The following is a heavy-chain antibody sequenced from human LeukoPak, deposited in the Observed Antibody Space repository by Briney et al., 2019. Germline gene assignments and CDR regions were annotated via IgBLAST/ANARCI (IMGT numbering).Heavy chain of an antibody. D-gene: IGHD6-13*01. CDR1: GGSISSSSYY. Sequence: SETLSLTCTVSGGSISSSSYYWGWIRQPPGKGLEWIGSIYYSGSTYYNPSLKSRVTISVDTSKNQFSLKLSSVTAADTAVYYCARDRSSSWYAWFDPWGQGTLVTVSS. J-gene: IGHJ5*02. CDR2: IYYSGST. V-gene: IGHV4-39*07. CDR3: ARDRSSSWYAWFDP.